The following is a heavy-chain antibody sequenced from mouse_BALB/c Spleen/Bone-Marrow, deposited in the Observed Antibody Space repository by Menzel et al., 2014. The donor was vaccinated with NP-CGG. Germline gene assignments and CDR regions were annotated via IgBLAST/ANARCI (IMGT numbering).Heavy chain of an antibody. CDR2: INSNGGSP. Sequence: VQLKQSGGGLVQPGGSLKLSCAASRFTFSSYGMSWVRQTPDKRLELVATINSNGGSPYYPDSVKGRFTISRDNAKNTLYLQMSSLKSEDTAMYYCARDRYYGYAMDYWGQGTSVTVSS. J-gene: IGHJ4*01. V-gene: IGHV5-6-3*01. CDR1: RFTFSSYG. D-gene: IGHD1-1*01. CDR3: ARDRYYGYAMDY.